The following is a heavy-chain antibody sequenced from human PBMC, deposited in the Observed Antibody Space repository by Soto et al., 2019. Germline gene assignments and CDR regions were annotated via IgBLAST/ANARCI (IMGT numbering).Heavy chain of an antibody. D-gene: IGHD7-27*01. CDR2: INHSGST. CDR3: ARAPGVKTQRHYYYYMDV. Sequence: SETLSLTCAVYGGSFSGYYWSWIRQPPGKGLEWIGEINHSGSTNYNPSLKSRVTISVDTSKNQFSLKLSSVTAADTAVYYCARAPGVKTQRHYYYYMDVWGKGTTVTVSS. V-gene: IGHV4-34*01. CDR1: GGSFSGYY. J-gene: IGHJ6*03.